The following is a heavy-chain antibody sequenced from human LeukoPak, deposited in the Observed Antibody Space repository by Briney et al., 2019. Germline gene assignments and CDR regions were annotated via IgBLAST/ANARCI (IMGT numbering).Heavy chain of an antibody. D-gene: IGHD3-10*01. CDR1: GYSISRGYY. J-gene: IGHJ4*02. Sequence: SDTLSLICGVSGYSISRGYYWAWIRQPPGKGLEWIGTIYHIGSTYYNPSLESRVTISVDTSKNEFPLNLDSVTAADTAVYYCARAGWIITSGIDYWGQGALVTVSS. V-gene: IGHV4-38-2*01. CDR2: IYHIGST. CDR3: ARAGWIITSGIDY.